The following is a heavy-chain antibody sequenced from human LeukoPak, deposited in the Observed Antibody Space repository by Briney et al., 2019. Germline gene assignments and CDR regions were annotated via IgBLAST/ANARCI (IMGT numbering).Heavy chain of an antibody. CDR1: GFTFSNYE. CDR3: AKDSAFYYIDV. D-gene: IGHD3-10*01. V-gene: IGHV3-30*02. J-gene: IGHJ6*03. Sequence: GGSLRLSCVVSGFTFSNYEMNWVRQAPGKGLEWVAFIRYNGNNQYYADSVKGRFTISRDNSKNTLYLQMNSLKGDDTAVYYCAKDSAFYYIDVWGKGTTVIISS. CDR2: IRYNGNNQ.